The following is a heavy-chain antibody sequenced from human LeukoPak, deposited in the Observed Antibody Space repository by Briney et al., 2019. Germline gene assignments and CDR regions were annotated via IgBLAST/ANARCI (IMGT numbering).Heavy chain of an antibody. CDR1: GYTFSSDG. D-gene: IGHD1-1*01. V-gene: IGHV1-18*01. CDR3: ARVQLERSGEPFDY. Sequence: ASVKVSCKASGYTFSSDGISWVRHAPGQGLEWMGWNSSYNGNTKYAEKLQGRVTMTTDTSTSTAYMELRSLRSDDTAVYYCARVQLERSGEPFDYWGQGTLVTVSS. CDR2: NSSYNGNT. J-gene: IGHJ4*02.